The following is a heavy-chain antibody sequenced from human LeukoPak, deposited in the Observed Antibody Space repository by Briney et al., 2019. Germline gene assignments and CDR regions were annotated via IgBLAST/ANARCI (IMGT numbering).Heavy chain of an antibody. J-gene: IGHJ4*02. CDR3: ARLCDGYNSEVFCY. CDR1: GYSFTSYW. D-gene: IGHD5-24*01. Sequence: GESLKIPCKGSGYSFTSYWIGWVRQMPGEGLGWMGVIYPGDSDTRYSPSCQGQVTISADKSISTAYLQWSSLKASDTAMYYCARLCDGYNSEVFCYWGQGTLVTVSS. CDR2: IYPGDSDT. V-gene: IGHV5-51*01.